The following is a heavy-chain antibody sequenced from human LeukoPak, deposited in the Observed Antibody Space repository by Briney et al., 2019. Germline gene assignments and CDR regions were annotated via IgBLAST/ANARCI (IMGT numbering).Heavy chain of an antibody. D-gene: IGHD4-17*01. V-gene: IGHV3-23*01. CDR2: VSGSGGST. CDR3: AKVHGDHY. Sequence: PGVSQRLSCAASVHTFSIYATSGVPQAPGKGLECVSAVSGSGGSTFYADSVKGRFTISRDNSKNTLYLQINSLRAEDTAVCYCAKVHGDHYWGQGTLVTVSS. J-gene: IGHJ4*02. CDR1: VHTFSIYA.